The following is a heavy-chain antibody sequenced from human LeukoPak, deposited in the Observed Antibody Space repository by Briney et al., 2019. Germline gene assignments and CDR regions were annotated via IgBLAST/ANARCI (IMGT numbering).Heavy chain of an antibody. D-gene: IGHD1-26*01. Sequence: PSETLSLTCTVSGDSISSYYWSWIRQPPGKGLEWIGYIDYSGSTNYNPSLKSRVTISVGTSKNQFSLKLRSVTAADTAVYYCARDGHGSGSYYHWFDPWGQGTLVTVSS. V-gene: IGHV4-59*01. J-gene: IGHJ5*02. CDR3: ARDGHGSGSYYHWFDP. CDR1: GDSISSYY. CDR2: IDYSGST.